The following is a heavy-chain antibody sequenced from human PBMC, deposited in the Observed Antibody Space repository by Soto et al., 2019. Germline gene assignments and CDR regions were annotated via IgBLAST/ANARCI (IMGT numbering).Heavy chain of an antibody. J-gene: IGHJ6*02. CDR1: GFTFSSYA. Sequence: LRLSCAASGFTFSSYAMSWVRQAPGKGLEWVSAISGSGGSTYYADSVKGRFTISRDNSKNTLYLQMNSLRAEDTAVYYCAKARRPPDIVVVPAAPEDYYYYYGMDVWGQGTTVTVSS. V-gene: IGHV3-23*01. D-gene: IGHD2-2*01. CDR2: ISGSGGST. CDR3: AKARRPPDIVVVPAAPEDYYYYYGMDV.